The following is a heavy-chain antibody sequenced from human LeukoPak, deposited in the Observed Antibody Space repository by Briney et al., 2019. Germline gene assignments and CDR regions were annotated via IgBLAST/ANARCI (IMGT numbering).Heavy chain of an antibody. V-gene: IGHV3-21*01. CDR2: ISSSSSYI. CDR1: GFTFSSYS. Sequence: GGSLRLSCAASGFTFSSYSMNWVRQAPGKGLEWVSSISSSSSYIYYADSVKGRFTISRDNAKNSLYLQMNSLRAEDTAVYYCARGEGYSSGWGYNWFDPWGQGTLVTVSS. CDR3: ARGEGYSSGWGYNWFDP. J-gene: IGHJ5*02. D-gene: IGHD6-19*01.